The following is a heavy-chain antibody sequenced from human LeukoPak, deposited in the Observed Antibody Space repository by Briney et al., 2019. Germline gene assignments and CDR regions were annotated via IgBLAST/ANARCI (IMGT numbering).Heavy chain of an antibody. Sequence: GGSLRPSCAASGFTVSSNYMSWVRQAPGKGLEWVSSIYSGGSTYYTDSVKGRFTISRDNSKNTLYLQMNSLRAEDTAVYYCARDLAGYNSFDYWGQGTLVTVSS. CDR2: IYSGGST. CDR1: GFTVSSNY. V-gene: IGHV3-66*01. J-gene: IGHJ4*02. D-gene: IGHD5-24*01. CDR3: ARDLAGYNSFDY.